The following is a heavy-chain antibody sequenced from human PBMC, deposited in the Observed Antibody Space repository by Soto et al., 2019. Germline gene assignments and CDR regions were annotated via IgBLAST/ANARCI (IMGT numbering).Heavy chain of an antibody. V-gene: IGHV1-18*01. CDR3: ARDIRYGDYVSDI. CDR1: GYTFTSYG. D-gene: IGHD4-17*01. J-gene: IGHJ3*02. Sequence: ASVNVSCKASGYTFTSYGISWVLQAPGQGLEWMGWISAYNGNTNYAQKLQGRVTMTTDTSTSTAYMGLRSLRSDDTAVYYCARDIRYGDYVSDIWGQGTMVTVSS. CDR2: ISAYNGNT.